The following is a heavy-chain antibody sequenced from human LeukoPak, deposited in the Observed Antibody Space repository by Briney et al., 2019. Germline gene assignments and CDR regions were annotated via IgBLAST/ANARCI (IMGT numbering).Heavy chain of an antibody. CDR3: AREGPSELDY. Sequence: GGSLRLSCAASGFTFSSYSMNWVRQAPGKGLEWVSSISSSSSYIYYADSVKGRFTNSRDNAKNSLYLQMNSLRAEDTAMYYCAREGPSELDYWGQGTLVTVSS. D-gene: IGHD1-14*01. J-gene: IGHJ4*02. V-gene: IGHV3-21*01. CDR1: GFTFSSYS. CDR2: ISSSSSYI.